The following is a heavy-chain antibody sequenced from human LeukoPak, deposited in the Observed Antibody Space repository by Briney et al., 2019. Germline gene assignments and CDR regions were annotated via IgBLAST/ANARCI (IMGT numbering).Heavy chain of an antibody. D-gene: IGHD3-22*01. Sequence: ASVKVSCKASGGTFSSYAISWVRQALGQRLEWMGRIIPIFGTANYAQKFQGRVTITTDESTSTAYMELSSLRSEDTAVYYCARPSVPYYYDSSGYSLTFDYWGQGTLVTVSS. J-gene: IGHJ4*02. CDR1: GGTFSSYA. CDR2: IIPIFGTA. CDR3: ARPSVPYYYDSSGYSLTFDY. V-gene: IGHV1-69*05.